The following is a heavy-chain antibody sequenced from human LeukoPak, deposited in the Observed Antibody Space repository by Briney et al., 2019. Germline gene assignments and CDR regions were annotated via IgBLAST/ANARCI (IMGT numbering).Heavy chain of an antibody. V-gene: IGHV1-69*13. CDR2: IIPIFGTA. J-gene: IGHJ5*02. CDR1: GGTFNSYA. CDR3: ARGFGDYAPYWFDP. Sequence: VKVSCKASGGTFNSYAMSWVRQAPGQGLEWMGGIIPIFGTANYAQKFQGRVTITADESTSTAYMELSSLRSEDTAVYYCARGFGDYAPYWFDPWGQGTLVTASS. D-gene: IGHD4-17*01.